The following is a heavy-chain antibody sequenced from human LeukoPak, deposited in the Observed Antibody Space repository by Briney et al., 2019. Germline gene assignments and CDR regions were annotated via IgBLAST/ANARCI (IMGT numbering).Heavy chain of an antibody. J-gene: IGHJ4*02. CDR2: INPNSGGT. Sequence: ASVKVSCEASGYTFTGYYMHWVRQAPGQGLEWMGRINPNSGGTNYAQKFQGRVTMTRDTSISTAYMELSRLRSDDTAVYYCAKTMVRGEKDYWGQGTLVTVSS. D-gene: IGHD3-10*01. V-gene: IGHV1-2*06. CDR3: AKTMVRGEKDY. CDR1: GYTFTGYY.